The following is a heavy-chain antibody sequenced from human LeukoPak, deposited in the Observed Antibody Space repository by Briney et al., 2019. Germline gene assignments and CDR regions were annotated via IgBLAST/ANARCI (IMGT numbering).Heavy chain of an antibody. CDR1: AASIRNYY. CDR2: IYYSGST. V-gene: IGHV4-59*08. Sequence: SETLSLTCTVSAASIRNYYWSWIRQSPGKGLEWIGYIYYSGSTNYNPSLESRVAMSVDTSKNQFSLRLSSVTAADTAIYYCARRYSSSWYVGFFDAWGQGTLVTASS. D-gene: IGHD6-13*01. J-gene: IGHJ5*02. CDR3: ARRYSSSWYVGFFDA.